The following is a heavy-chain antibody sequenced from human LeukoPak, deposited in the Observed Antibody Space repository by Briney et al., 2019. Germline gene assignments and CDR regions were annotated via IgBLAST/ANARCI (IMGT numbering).Heavy chain of an antibody. CDR1: GFTFSSYA. J-gene: IGHJ6*03. V-gene: IGHV3-30*04. D-gene: IGHD2-15*01. CDR2: IWCDGSNK. CDR3: ARTGYPGPSGGSNYYYYYMDV. Sequence: GGSLRLSCAASGFTFSSYAMHWVSQAPGKGLEWVAGIWCDGSNKYYADSVKVRFTISRDNSKNTLYLQMNSLRAEDTAVYYCARTGYPGPSGGSNYYYYYMDVWGKGTTVTVSS.